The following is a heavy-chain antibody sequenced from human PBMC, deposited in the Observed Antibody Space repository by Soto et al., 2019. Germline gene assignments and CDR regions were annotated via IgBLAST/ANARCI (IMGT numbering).Heavy chain of an antibody. J-gene: IGHJ4*02. Sequence: GGSLRLSCAGSGFIFSGFWMHWVRQAPGKGLVWVSRIEGDGGSTTYADSVKGRFTISRDNAKNTLYLQMNGLRAEDTAVYYCTRDYRNKGFDFWGQGTLVTVSS. CDR2: IEGDGGST. CDR3: TRDYRNKGFDF. V-gene: IGHV3-74*01. CDR1: GFIFSGFW.